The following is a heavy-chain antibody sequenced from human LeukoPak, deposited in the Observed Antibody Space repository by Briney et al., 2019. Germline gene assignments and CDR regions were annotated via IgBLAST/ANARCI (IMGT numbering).Heavy chain of an antibody. Sequence: GGSLRLSCAAYGFTFNSYAMSWVRQAPGKGLEWVSSISGSAYSTNYADSVKGRFTISRDNSKNTLYLQMNSLRVEDTAVYYCAKDRSDNSTWYVGSHWGQGTLVTVSS. V-gene: IGHV3-23*01. D-gene: IGHD2/OR15-2a*01. CDR1: GFTFNSYA. J-gene: IGHJ4*02. CDR2: ISGSAYST. CDR3: AKDRSDNSTWYVGSH.